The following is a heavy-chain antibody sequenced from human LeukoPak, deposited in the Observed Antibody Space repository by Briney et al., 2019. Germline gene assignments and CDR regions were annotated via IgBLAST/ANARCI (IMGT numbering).Heavy chain of an antibody. Sequence: GASVKVSCTASGYTFTNYAIHWVRQAPGQRPEWMGWINAGNGNTKYSQRFQGRIIITRDKSASTAYMELSSLTSEDTTVYYCARGIWSAHKADYYLDHWGQGTLVTVSS. CDR1: GYTFTNYA. D-gene: IGHD3-3*01. CDR2: INAGNGNT. V-gene: IGHV1-3*01. CDR3: ARGIWSAHKADYYLDH. J-gene: IGHJ4*02.